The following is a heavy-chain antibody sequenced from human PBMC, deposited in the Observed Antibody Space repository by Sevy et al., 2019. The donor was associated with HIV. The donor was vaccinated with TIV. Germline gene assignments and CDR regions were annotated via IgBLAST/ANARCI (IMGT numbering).Heavy chain of an antibody. D-gene: IGHD3-22*01. CDR1: GFTVSSNY. CDR2: IYSGGST. V-gene: IGHV3-53*01. CDR3: ARWAHYYDSSGFDY. Sequence: GGSLRLSCAASGFTVSSNYMSWVRQAPGKGLEWVSVIYSGGSTYYADSVKGRFTISRDNSKNTLYLQMNSLRAEDTAVYYCARWAHYYDSSGFDYWSQGTLVTVSS. J-gene: IGHJ4*02.